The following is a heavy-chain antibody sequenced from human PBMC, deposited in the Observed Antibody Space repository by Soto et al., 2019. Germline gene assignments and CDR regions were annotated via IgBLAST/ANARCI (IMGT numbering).Heavy chain of an antibody. J-gene: IGHJ3*02. V-gene: IGHV5-51*01. D-gene: IGHD3-22*01. CDR2: IYPGDSDT. CDR1: GYSFTSYW. Sequence: GESLKISCKGSGYSFTSYWIGWVRQMPGKGLEWMGIIYPGDSDTRYSPSFQGQVTISADKSISTAYLQWSSLKASDTAMYYFARRLYYYDSSGYLSIDAFDIWGQGTMVTVSS. CDR3: ARRLYYYDSSGYLSIDAFDI.